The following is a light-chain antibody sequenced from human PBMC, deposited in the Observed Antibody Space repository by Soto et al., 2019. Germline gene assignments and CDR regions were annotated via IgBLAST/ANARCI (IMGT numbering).Light chain of an antibody. CDR3: GTWDSSLSANV. Sequence: QSALTQPASVSGSPGQSITISCTGATSDFGGSKYVSWYQHHPGKAPKLMIYDNNQRPSGIPDRFSASKSGTSATLGITGLQTGDDADYYCGTWDSSLSANVFGTGTKVTVL. CDR2: DNN. V-gene: IGLV1-51*01. J-gene: IGLJ1*01. CDR1: TSDFGGSKY.